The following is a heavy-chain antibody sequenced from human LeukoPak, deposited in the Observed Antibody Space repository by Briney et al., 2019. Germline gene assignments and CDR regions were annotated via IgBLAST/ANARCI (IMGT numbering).Heavy chain of an antibody. D-gene: IGHD3-3*01. Sequence: SETLSLTCTVSGGSISSSSYYWGWIRQPPGKGLEWIGSIYYSGSTYYNPSLKSRVTISVDTSKNQFSLKLSSVTAADTAVYYCARRGRLYYDFWSGPNWFDPWGQGTLVTVSS. CDR1: GGSISSSSYY. CDR2: IYYSGST. V-gene: IGHV4-39*01. CDR3: ARRGRLYYDFWSGPNWFDP. J-gene: IGHJ5*02.